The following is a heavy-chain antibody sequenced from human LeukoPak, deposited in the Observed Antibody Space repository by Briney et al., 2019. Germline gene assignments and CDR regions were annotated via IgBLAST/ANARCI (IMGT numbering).Heavy chain of an antibody. CDR1: GFTFNNYS. CDR2: ISSSSSYI. Sequence: PGGSLRLSCAASGFTFNNYSMNWVRQAPGKGLEWVSSISSSSSYIYYADSVKGRFTISRDNAKNSLYLQMNSLRAEDTAVYYCARGGHDYGESRPNDYWGQGTLVTVSS. D-gene: IGHD4-17*01. V-gene: IGHV3-21*01. J-gene: IGHJ4*02. CDR3: ARGGHDYGESRPNDY.